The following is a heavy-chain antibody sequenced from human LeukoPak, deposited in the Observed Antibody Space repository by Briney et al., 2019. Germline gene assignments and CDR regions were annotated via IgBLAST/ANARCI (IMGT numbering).Heavy chain of an antibody. D-gene: IGHD2-2*02. CDR1: GYTFTGYY. J-gene: IGHJ6*03. CDR3: ARAVPTALPDYFYYDMDV. Sequence: GASVKDSCKASGYTFTGYYMHWVRQAPGQGLEWMGWINPNSGATEYAQKFQGRVTMTRDTSISTAYMELYRLRSDDTAVYYCARAVPTALPDYFYYDMDVWGKGTTVTVSS. V-gene: IGHV1-2*02. CDR2: INPNSGAT.